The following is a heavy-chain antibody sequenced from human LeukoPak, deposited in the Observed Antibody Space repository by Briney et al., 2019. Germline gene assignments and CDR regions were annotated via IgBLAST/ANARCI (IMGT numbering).Heavy chain of an antibody. D-gene: IGHD3-10*01. J-gene: IGHJ4*02. CDR1: GFTFSTYW. V-gene: IGHV3-74*01. CDR3: ASAYYYRLPD. Sequence: GGPLNLSFQASGFTFSTYWLNWFRQAPGKGFLWVSRINSDGTTTYADSVKGRFTISRDNAKNTLYLQMNRLRAEDTALYYCASAYYYRLPDWGQGTLVTVSS. CDR2: INSDGTT.